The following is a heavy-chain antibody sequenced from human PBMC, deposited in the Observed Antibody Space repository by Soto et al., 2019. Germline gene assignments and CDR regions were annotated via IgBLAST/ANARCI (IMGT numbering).Heavy chain of an antibody. CDR3: ARDSGYSYGPFDS. Sequence: SETLSLTCTVSGGSISIGDYDWSWIRQTPGKGLEWIGSIYYYSGNTYYNPSLKSRVTISVDTSMTQFSLALSSVTAADTAVYYCARDSGYSYGPFDSWGQGSLVTVSS. D-gene: IGHD5-18*01. CDR2: IYYYSGNT. J-gene: IGHJ4*02. V-gene: IGHV4-30-4*01. CDR1: GGSISIGDYD.